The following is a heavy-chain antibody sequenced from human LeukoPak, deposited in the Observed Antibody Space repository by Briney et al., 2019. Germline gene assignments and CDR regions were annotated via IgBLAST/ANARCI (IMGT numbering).Heavy chain of an antibody. D-gene: IGHD3-22*01. CDR2: IYYSGST. CDR1: GVSISSGSYY. CDR3: ARDRYDDSTGRFDY. Sequence: SETLSLTCTASGVSISSGSYYWSWIRQPPGQGLEWIGCIYYSGSTNYNPSLKSRVTISVDTSKNQCSLKLSSVTAADTAVYYCARDRYDDSTGRFDYWGQGTLVTVSS. J-gene: IGHJ4*02. V-gene: IGHV4-61*01.